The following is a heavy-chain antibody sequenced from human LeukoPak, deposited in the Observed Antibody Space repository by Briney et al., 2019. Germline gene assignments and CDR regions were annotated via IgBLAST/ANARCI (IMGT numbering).Heavy chain of an antibody. D-gene: IGHD3-22*01. J-gene: IGHJ1*01. V-gene: IGHV3-43*01. CDR3: AKDLDSSGYRFYFRH. CDR2: ISWDGGSR. CDR1: GFSFDEYT. Sequence: GSLRLSCAASGFSFDEYTLHWVRQAPGKGLEWVSLISWDGGSRDYADSVKGRFAISRDNSKNSLYLQMNSLRTEDTALYYCAKDLDSSGYRFYFRHWGRAPWSPSPQ.